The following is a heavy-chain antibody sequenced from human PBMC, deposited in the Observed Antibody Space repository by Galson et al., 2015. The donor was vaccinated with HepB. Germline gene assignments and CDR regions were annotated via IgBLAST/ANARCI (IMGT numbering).Heavy chain of an antibody. CDR1: GFTFSSYS. V-gene: IGHV3-48*04. CDR3: ARDTGALPHFDY. J-gene: IGHJ4*02. CDR2: ISSSSTTI. Sequence: SLRLSCAASGFTFSSYSMNWVRQAPGKGLEWISYISSSSTTIKYADAVRGRFTVSRDNAKNSLFLQMNSLRAEDTAVYYCARDTGALPHFDYWGQGTLVSVSS. D-gene: IGHD3-16*01.